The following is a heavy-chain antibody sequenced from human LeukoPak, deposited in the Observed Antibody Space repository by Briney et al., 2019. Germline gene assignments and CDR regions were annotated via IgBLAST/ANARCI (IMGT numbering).Heavy chain of an antibody. V-gene: IGHV3-23*01. CDR2: ISRSGGNS. J-gene: IGHJ4*02. CDR3: SVRYHSGDEG. Sequence: GGSLRLSCEASGFTQNAMGWVRQAPGKGLEWVASISRSGGNSHYADSVKGRFTISRDNSKSTLYVQMNSLRAEDTAVYYCSVRYHSGDEGWGQGTLVTVSS. D-gene: IGHD3-9*01. CDR1: GFTQNA.